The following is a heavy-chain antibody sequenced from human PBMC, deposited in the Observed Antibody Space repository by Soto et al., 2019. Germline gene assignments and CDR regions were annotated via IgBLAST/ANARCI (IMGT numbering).Heavy chain of an antibody. V-gene: IGHV3-21*01. CDR3: ARDHSSSSEAYRY. CDR1: GFTFSSYS. CDR2: ISSSSSHI. D-gene: IGHD6-6*01. Sequence: EVQLVESGGGLVKPGGSLRLSCAASGFTFSSYSMNWVRQAPGKGLEWVSSISSSSSHIYYADSVKGRFTISRDNAKNSLYLQMNSLRAEDTAVYYCARDHSSSSEAYRYWGQGTLVTVSS. J-gene: IGHJ4*02.